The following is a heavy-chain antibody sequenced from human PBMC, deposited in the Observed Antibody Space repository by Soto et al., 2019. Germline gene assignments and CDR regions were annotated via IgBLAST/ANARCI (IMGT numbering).Heavy chain of an antibody. J-gene: IGHJ4*02. V-gene: IGHV1-69*08. CDR3: ARDLWDGYNSAY. CDR1: GGTFSSYT. CDR2: IIPILGIA. Sequence: QVQLVQSGAAVKKPGSSVKVSCKASGGTFSSYTISWVRQAPGQGLEWMGRIIPILGIANYAQKFQGRVTITADKSTSTAYMELSSLRSEDTAVYYCARDLWDGYNSAYWGQGTLVTVSS. D-gene: IGHD5-12*01.